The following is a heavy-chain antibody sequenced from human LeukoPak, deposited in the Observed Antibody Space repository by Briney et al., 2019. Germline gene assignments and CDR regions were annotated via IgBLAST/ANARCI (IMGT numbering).Heavy chain of an antibody. CDR2: ISYDGSNK. CDR3: ARNYYDSSGYYDAFDI. D-gene: IGHD3-22*01. Sequence: PGRSLRLSCAASGFTFSSYAMHWVRQAPGKGLEWVAVISYDGSNKYYADSVKGRFTISRDNSKNTLYLQMNSLRAEDTAVYYCARNYYDSSGYYDAFDIWGQGTMVTVSS. J-gene: IGHJ3*02. CDR1: GFTFSSYA. V-gene: IGHV3-30-3*01.